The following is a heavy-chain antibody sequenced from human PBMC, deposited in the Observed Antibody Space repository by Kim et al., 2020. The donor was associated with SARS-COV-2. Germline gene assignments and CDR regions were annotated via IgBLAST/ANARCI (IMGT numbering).Heavy chain of an antibody. J-gene: IGHJ6*02. V-gene: IGHV1-69*13. CDR3: ARDLYDSPEYYYYGMDV. D-gene: IGHD3-22*01. Sequence: SVKVSCKASGGTFSSYAISWVRQAPGQGLEWMGGIIPIFGTANYAQKFQGRVTITADESTSTAYMELSSLRSEDTAVYYCARDLYDSPEYYYYGMDVWGQGTTVTVSS. CDR2: IIPIFGTA. CDR1: GGTFSSYA.